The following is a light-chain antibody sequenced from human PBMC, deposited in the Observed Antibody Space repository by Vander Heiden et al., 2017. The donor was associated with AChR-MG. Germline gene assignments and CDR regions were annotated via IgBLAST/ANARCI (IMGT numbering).Light chain of an antibody. J-gene: IGKJ4*01. CDR1: QSISSY. Sequence: DIQMTQSPSSLSASVGDRVTTNCRASQSISSYLNWYQQNPGKAPKLLIYAASSLQSGVPSRFSGSGSGTDFTLNISKLQPEDFATYYCQQSDITPLTFGGGTKVEIK. CDR2: AAS. V-gene: IGKV1-39*01. CDR3: QQSDITPLT.